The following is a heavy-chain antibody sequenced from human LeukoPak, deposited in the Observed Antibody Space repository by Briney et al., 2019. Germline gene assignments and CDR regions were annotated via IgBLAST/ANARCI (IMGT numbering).Heavy chain of an antibody. Sequence: PSETLSLTCTVSGGSISSYYWSWIRQPAGKGLEWIGRIYTSGSTNYNPSLKSRVTMSVDTSKNQFSLKLSSVTAADTAVYYCARDGRGDRWPQQPRFCYYYMDVWGKGTTVTVSS. CDR2: IYTSGST. CDR3: ARDGRGDRWPQQPRFCYYYMDV. V-gene: IGHV4-4*07. CDR1: GGSISSYY. D-gene: IGHD1-26*01. J-gene: IGHJ6*03.